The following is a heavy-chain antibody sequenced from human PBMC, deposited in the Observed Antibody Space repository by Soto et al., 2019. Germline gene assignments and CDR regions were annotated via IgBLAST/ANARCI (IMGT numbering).Heavy chain of an antibody. D-gene: IGHD4-17*01. CDR3: AHPRGYGVFDAYDI. J-gene: IGHJ3*02. CDR1: GFTFSTYA. V-gene: IGHV3-23*01. CDR2: ISAGGGST. Sequence: VGSLRLSCAASGFTFSTYAMSWVRQAPGKGLEWVSAISAGGGSTYCADSVKGRFTISRDNSINTLYLQMISLRTEDTAVYYCAHPRGYGVFDAYDIWGQGAMVTVSS.